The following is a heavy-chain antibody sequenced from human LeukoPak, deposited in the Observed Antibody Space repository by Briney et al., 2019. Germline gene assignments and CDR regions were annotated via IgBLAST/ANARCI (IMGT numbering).Heavy chain of an antibody. CDR3: TGNYYGSGSYADFDY. CDR1: TFTFSIYE. V-gene: IGHV3-48*03. J-gene: IGHJ4*02. CDR2: ISSSGSTI. D-gene: IGHD3-10*01. Sequence: PGGSLRLSCAASTFTFSIYEMNWVRQAPGKGLEWVSYISSSGSTIYYADSVQGRFTISRDNAKNSLYLQMNSLRAEDTAVYYCTGNYYGSGSYADFDYWGQGTLVTVSS.